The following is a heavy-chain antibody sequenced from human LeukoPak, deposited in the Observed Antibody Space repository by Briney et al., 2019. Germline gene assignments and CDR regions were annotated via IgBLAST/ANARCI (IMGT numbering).Heavy chain of an antibody. Sequence: PGGSLRLSCAASGFTFSSYAMSWVRQAPGKGLQWVSGISTSGGSTYYADSVKGRFTISRDNSKNTLYLQMNSLRAEDTAVYYCAKAIGTVAARPLDFWGQGTLVTVSS. V-gene: IGHV3-23*01. D-gene: IGHD6-6*01. CDR1: GFTFSSYA. J-gene: IGHJ4*02. CDR3: AKAIGTVAARPLDF. CDR2: ISTSGGST.